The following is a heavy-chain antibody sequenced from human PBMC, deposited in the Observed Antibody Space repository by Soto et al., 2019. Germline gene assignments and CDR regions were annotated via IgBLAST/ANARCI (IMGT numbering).Heavy chain of an antibody. CDR2: IFPGDSDT. Sequence: GESLKISCKGSGYNFGGYWIGWVRQMPGKGLEWMGIIFPGDSDTRYSPSFQGQVTISADKSISTVYLQWRSLKASDTAVYYCAKGANYYGSGSLDYWGQGTLVTVSS. V-gene: IGHV5-51*01. CDR3: AKGANYYGSGSLDY. CDR1: GYNFGGYW. D-gene: IGHD3-10*01. J-gene: IGHJ4*02.